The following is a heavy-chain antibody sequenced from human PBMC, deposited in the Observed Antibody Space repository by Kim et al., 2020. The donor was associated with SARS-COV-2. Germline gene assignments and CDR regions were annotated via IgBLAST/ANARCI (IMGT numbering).Heavy chain of an antibody. CDR2: ISSSSSYI. Sequence: GGSLRLSCAASGFTFSSYSMNWVRQAPGKGLEWVSSISSSSSYIYYADSVKGRFTISRDNAKNSLYLQMKSLRAEDTAVYYCARDQFTIFGVVTGHYYYYGMDVWGQGTTVTVSS. CDR1: GFTFSSYS. D-gene: IGHD3-3*01. CDR3: ARDQFTIFGVVTGHYYYYGMDV. V-gene: IGHV3-21*01. J-gene: IGHJ6*02.